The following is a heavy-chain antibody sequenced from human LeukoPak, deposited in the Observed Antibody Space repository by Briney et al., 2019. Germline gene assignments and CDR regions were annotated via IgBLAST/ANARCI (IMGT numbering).Heavy chain of an antibody. V-gene: IGHV3-49*03. CDR3: TSGVEMATPTYNWFDP. CDR1: GFTFGDYA. Sequence: GGSLRLSCTASGFTFGDYAMSWFRQAPGKGLEWVGFIRSKAYGGTTEYAASVKGRFTISRDDSKSIAYLQMNSLKTEDTAVYYCTSGVEMATPTYNWFDPWGQGTLVTVSS. CDR2: IRSKAYGGTT. J-gene: IGHJ5*02. D-gene: IGHD5-24*01.